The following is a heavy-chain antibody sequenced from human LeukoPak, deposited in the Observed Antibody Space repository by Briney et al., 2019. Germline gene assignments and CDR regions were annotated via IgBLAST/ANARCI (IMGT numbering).Heavy chain of an antibody. CDR3: ARDYKYAFDN. CDR1: GITFRTYW. Sequence: GGSLRLSCAASGITFRTYWMSWVRQAPGKGLEWISYIGIDSGNTNYADSVKGRFTISGDKAKNSLYLQMNSLRVEDTAVYYCARDYKYAFDNWGQGTLVTVSS. D-gene: IGHD5-24*01. J-gene: IGHJ4*02. V-gene: IGHV3-48*01. CDR2: IGIDSGNT.